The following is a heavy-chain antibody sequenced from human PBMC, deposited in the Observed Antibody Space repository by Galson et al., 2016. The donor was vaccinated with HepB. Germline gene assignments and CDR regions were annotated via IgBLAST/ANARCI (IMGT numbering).Heavy chain of an antibody. J-gene: IGHJ5*02. CDR3: VRDHYDSSGYPYYWFDP. V-gene: IGHV1-3*01. CDR2: INAGNGNT. CDR1: GYTFTNYA. D-gene: IGHD3-22*01. Sequence: SVKVSCKASGYTFTNYAMHWVRQAPGQRLEWMGWINAGNGNTKYSQKFQGRVTITRDTSASTAYMELSSLRSEDTAVYYCVRDHYDSSGYPYYWFDPWGQGTLVTVSP.